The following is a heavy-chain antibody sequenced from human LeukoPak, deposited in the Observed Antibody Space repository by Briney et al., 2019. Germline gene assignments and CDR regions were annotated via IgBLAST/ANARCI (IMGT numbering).Heavy chain of an antibody. J-gene: IGHJ1*01. Sequence: PSQTLSLTCTVSGGSISSGDYYWSWIRQPPGKGLEWIGYIYYSGSTYYNPSLKSRVTISVDTSKNQFSLKLSPVTAADTAVYYCARGQYNWNDGGYLQHWGQGTLVTVSS. CDR3: ARGQYNWNDGGYLQH. D-gene: IGHD1-20*01. V-gene: IGHV4-30-4*01. CDR1: GGSISSGDYY. CDR2: IYYSGST.